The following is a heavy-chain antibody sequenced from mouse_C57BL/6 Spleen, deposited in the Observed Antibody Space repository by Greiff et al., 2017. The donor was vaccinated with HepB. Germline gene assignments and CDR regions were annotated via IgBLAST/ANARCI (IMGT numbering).Heavy chain of an antibody. CDR1: GYTFTSYW. D-gene: IGHD1-1*01. J-gene: IGHJ3*01. V-gene: IGHV1-69*01. CDR3: ARYGNYGTY. Sequence: QVQLQQSGAELVMPGASVKLSCKASGYTFTSYWMHWVKQRPGQGLEWIGEIDPSDSYTNYNQKFKGKSTLTVDKSSSTAYMQLSSLTSEDSAVYYGARYGNYGTYWGQGTLVTVSA. CDR2: IDPSDSYT.